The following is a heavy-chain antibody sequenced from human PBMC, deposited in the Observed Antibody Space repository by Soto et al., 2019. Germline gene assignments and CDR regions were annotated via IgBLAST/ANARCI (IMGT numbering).Heavy chain of an antibody. Sequence: GGSLRLSCAASGFTFSSYSMNWVRQAPGKGLEWVSSISSSSSYIYYADSVKGRFTLSRDNAKNSLYLQMNSLRAEDTAVYYCARVGDILTGHFDYWGQGTLVTVSS. J-gene: IGHJ4*02. CDR3: ARVGDILTGHFDY. V-gene: IGHV3-21*01. CDR1: GFTFSSYS. D-gene: IGHD3-9*01. CDR2: ISSSSSYI.